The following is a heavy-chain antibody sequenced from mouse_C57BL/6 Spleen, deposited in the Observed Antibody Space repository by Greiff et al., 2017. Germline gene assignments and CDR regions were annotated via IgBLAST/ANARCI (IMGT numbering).Heavy chain of an antibody. Sequence: VQLQQPGTELVKPGASVKLSCKASGYTFTSYWMHWVKQRPGQGLEWIGNINPSNGGTNYNEKFKSKATLTVDKSSSTAYMELSSLTSEDSAVYYCAREGGYYGSSYVYGCWGQGTTLTVSS. D-gene: IGHD1-1*01. CDR2: INPSNGGT. V-gene: IGHV1-53*01. CDR3: AREGGYYGSSYVYGC. J-gene: IGHJ2*01. CDR1: GYTFTSYW.